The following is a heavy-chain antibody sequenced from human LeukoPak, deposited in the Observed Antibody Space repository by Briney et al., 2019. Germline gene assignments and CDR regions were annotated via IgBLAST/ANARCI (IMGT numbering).Heavy chain of an antibody. J-gene: IGHJ6*03. V-gene: IGHV4-59*01. CDR1: GGSISSYY. CDR3: ARETSQKGAHYMDV. D-gene: IGHD3-16*01. Sequence: SETLSLTCTVSGGSISSYYWSWIRQPAGKGLEWIGYIYYSGSTNYNPSLKSRVTISVDTSKNQFSLKLSSVTAADTAVYYCARETSQKGAHYMDVWGKGTTVTISS. CDR2: IYYSGST.